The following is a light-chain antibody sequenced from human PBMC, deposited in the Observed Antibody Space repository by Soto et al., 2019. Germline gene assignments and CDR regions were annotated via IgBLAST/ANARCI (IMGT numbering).Light chain of an antibody. J-gene: IGKJ1*01. CDR3: QNYNGAPWT. V-gene: IGKV1-27*01. CDR1: QGISTY. CDR2: AAS. Sequence: DIQMTQSPSSLSSSVGDRVTITCRASQGISTYLVWYQQKPGPVPRLLIFAASTLQSGLPARFSGSGSGTDFTLTISSRQPEDVATYYCQNYNGAPWTFGQGTKVEIK.